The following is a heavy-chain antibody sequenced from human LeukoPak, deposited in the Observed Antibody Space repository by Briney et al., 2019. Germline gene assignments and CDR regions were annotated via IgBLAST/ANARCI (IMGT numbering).Heavy chain of an antibody. CDR1: GFTFSDYY. V-gene: IGHV3-11*01. CDR2: IGSSGSTI. CDR3: ARDRRHLRGYFDL. Sequence: KTGGSLRLSCAASGFTFSDYYMSWIRQAPGKGLEWVSYIGSSGSTIYYADSVKGRFTISRDNAKNSLYLQMNSLRAEDTAVYYCARDRRHLRGYFDLWGRGTLVTVSS. J-gene: IGHJ2*01.